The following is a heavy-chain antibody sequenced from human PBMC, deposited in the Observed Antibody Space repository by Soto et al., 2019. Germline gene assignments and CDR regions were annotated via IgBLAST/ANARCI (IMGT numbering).Heavy chain of an antibody. CDR1: GGSISSGGYY. Sequence: QVQLQESGPGLVKPSQTLSLTCTVSGGSISSGGYYWSWIRQHPGKGLEWIGYIYYSGSTYYNPSLKHRVTIAVDTSKNQFSLKLSSVTAADTAVYYWARAPVPAAIHDEAEYFQHWGQGTLVTVSS. CDR2: IYYSGST. V-gene: IGHV4-31*03. D-gene: IGHD2-2*02. J-gene: IGHJ1*01. CDR3: ARAPVPAAIHDEAEYFQH.